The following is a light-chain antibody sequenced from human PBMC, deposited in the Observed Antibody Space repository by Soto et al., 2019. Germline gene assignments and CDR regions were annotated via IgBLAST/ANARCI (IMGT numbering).Light chain of an antibody. CDR2: EVS. CDR1: ISDVGGYNP. V-gene: IGLV2-14*03. CDR3: SSYASSSSYV. J-gene: IGLJ1*01. Sequence: QSALGQPASVCGSPGQSITVSCTGTISDVGGYNPVSWYQQHPGKTPKLIIYEVSNRPSGVSDRFSGYKYGNTASLTISGLQAEDEADYYCSSYASSSSYVFATGTKVTVL.